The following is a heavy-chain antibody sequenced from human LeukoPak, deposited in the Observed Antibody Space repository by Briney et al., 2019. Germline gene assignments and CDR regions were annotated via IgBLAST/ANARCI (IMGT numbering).Heavy chain of an antibody. CDR3: AARDCSSSSCYRFDY. CDR2: ITNSGDNT. V-gene: IGHV3-23*01. CDR1: GFTFSSYA. Sequence: PGGSLRLSCAASGFTFSSYAMSWVRQAPGKGLEWVSSITNSGDNTHYADSVKGRFTISRDNSKNTLYPQMNSLRAEDTAVYYCAARDCSSSSCYRFDYWGQGTLITVSS. D-gene: IGHD2-2*02. J-gene: IGHJ4*02.